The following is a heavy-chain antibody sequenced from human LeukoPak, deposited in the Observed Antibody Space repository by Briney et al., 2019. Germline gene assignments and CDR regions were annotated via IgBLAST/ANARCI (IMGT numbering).Heavy chain of an antibody. CDR3: ARISTSWSDP. CDR2: SSTYNANT. V-gene: IGHV1-18*01. Sequence: ASVKVSCKASGYTFTSNAITWVRQAPGQGLEWMGWSSTYNANTRYAQKFQGRVTMTIDTSTNTAYMELRNLTSDDTAVYYCARISTSWSDPWGQGTLVIVSS. J-gene: IGHJ5*02. D-gene: IGHD3-3*02. CDR1: GYTFTSNA.